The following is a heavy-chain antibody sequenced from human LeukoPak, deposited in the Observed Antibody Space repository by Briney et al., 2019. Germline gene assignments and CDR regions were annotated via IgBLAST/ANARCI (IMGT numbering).Heavy chain of an antibody. CDR3: ARDPSYCGGDCYSFDY. Sequence: SETLSLTCTISGGSVSDYYWSWIRQSPGKGLEWIGYIYHTGSTSYSPSLKSRVTISADTSQNQFSLKLSSVTAADTAVYYCARDPSYCGGDCYSFDYWGQGTLVTVSS. V-gene: IGHV4-59*02. D-gene: IGHD2-21*02. CDR1: GGSVSDYY. CDR2: IYHTGST. J-gene: IGHJ4*02.